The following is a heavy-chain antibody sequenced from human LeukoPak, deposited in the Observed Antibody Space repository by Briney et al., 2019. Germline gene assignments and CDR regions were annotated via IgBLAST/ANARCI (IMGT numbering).Heavy chain of an antibody. CDR2: IRGSSTTI. D-gene: IGHD2-2*01. J-gene: IGHJ4*02. CDR1: GFTFSDYY. V-gene: IGHV3-11*04. CDR3: ARDARSHCGTDACYGPYFDY. Sequence: PGGSLRLSCAASGFTFSDYYMSWIRQAPGKGLGWVSYIRGSSTTIYYADSVKGRFTISRDNARNSLCLQMNDLRAEDTGVYFCARDARSHCGTDACYGPYFDYWGQGSLVTVSS.